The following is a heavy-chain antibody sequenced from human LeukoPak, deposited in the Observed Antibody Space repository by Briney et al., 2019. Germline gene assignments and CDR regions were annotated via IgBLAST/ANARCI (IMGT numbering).Heavy chain of an antibody. D-gene: IGHD3-10*01. CDR2: ISAYNGNT. Sequence: ASVKVSCKASGYTFPSYGISWVRQAPGQGLEWMGWISAYNGNTNYAQKLQGRVTMTTDTSTSTAYMELRSLRSDDMAVYYCARDLHRVVVRGVPHYYYYMDVWGKGTTVTISS. CDR3: ARDLHRVVVRGVPHYYYYMDV. V-gene: IGHV1-18*03. CDR1: GYTFPSYG. J-gene: IGHJ6*03.